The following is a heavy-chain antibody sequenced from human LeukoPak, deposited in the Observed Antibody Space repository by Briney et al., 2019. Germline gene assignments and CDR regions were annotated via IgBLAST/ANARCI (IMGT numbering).Heavy chain of an antibody. CDR1: GFTFDDYS. CDR2: ISGDGGST. D-gene: IGHD3-22*01. J-gene: IGHJ4*02. CDR3: AKVLGYYDSSGYYQEGGFDY. Sequence: GGSLRLSCAASGFTFDDYSMHWVRQAPGKGLEWVSLISGDGGSTYYADSVKGRFTISRDNSKNSLYLQMNSLRTEDTALYYCAKVLGYYDSSGYYQEGGFDYWGQGTLVTVSS. V-gene: IGHV3-43*02.